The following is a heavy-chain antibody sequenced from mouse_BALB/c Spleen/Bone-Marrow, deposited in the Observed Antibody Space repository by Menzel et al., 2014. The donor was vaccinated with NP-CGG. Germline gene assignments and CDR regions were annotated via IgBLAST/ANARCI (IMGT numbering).Heavy chain of an antibody. CDR1: GFNIKDTY. CDR2: IDPANGNT. CDR3: AGGRSSYGWYFDV. Sequence: VQLKDSGAELVRPGASVKLSCTASGFNIKDTYMHWVKQRPEQGLEWIGRIDPANGNTKYNQKFQGKATITADTSSNTAYLQLSSMTSEDAAVYYCAGGRSSYGWYFDVWGAGTTVTVSS. J-gene: IGHJ1*01. D-gene: IGHD1-1*01. V-gene: IGHV14-3*02.